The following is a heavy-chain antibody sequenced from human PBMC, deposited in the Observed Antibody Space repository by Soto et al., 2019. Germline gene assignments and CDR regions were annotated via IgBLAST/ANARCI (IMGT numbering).Heavy chain of an antibody. J-gene: IGHJ5*02. CDR2: IYYSGST. CDR1: GGSISSSSYY. V-gene: IGHV4-39*01. Sequence: SETLSLTCTVSGGSISSSSYYWGWIRQPPGKGLEWIGSIYYSGSTYYNPSLKSRVTISVDTSKNQFSLKLSSVTAADTAVYYCARHQTQAAAGNKGRSFDPWGQGTLVTVSS. D-gene: IGHD6-13*01. CDR3: ARHQTQAAAGNKGRSFDP.